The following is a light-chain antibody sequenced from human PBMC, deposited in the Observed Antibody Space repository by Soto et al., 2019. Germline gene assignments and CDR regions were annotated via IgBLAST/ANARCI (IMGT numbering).Light chain of an antibody. Sequence: ENVVTQSPGTLSLSPGERATLSCRASQTVSSYLTWYQQRPGQAPRLLIYGASNRDTGIPDRFSGSGSGTDFTLTISRLGPEDFALYYRQQYGTSPITFGQGTRLAIK. CDR1: QTVSSY. J-gene: IGKJ5*01. V-gene: IGKV3-20*01. CDR2: GAS. CDR3: QQYGTSPIT.